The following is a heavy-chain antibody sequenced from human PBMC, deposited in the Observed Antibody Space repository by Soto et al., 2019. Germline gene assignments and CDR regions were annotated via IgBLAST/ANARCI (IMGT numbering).Heavy chain of an antibody. Sequence: QVQLVQSGAEVKKPGSSVKVSCKASGGTFSSYAISWVRQAPGQGLEWMGGIIPIFGTANYAQKFQGRVTITADESTSTAYLVPSSMRSEDTAVYYCARAPGGHHLENFDYWGQGTLVTVSS. CDR2: IIPIFGTA. D-gene: IGHD1-1*01. CDR1: GGTFSSYA. CDR3: ARAPGGHHLENFDY. V-gene: IGHV1-69*12. J-gene: IGHJ4*02.